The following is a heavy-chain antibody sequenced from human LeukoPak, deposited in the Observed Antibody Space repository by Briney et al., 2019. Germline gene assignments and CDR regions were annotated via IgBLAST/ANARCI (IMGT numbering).Heavy chain of an antibody. CDR3: AKGFLGYCSGGSCYYYMGV. J-gene: IGHJ6*03. Sequence: SCKASGGTFSSYAMSWVRQAPGKGLEWVSAISGSGGSTYYADSVKGRFTISRDNSKNTLYLQMNSLRAEDTAVYYCAKGFLGYCSGGSCYYYMGVWGKGTTVTVSS. CDR1: GGTFSSYA. D-gene: IGHD2-15*01. CDR2: ISGSGGST. V-gene: IGHV3-23*01.